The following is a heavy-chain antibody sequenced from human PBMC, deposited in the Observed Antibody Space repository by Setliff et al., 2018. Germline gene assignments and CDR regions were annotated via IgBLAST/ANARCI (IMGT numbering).Heavy chain of an antibody. CDR2: IYYSGST. V-gene: IGHV4-61*08. J-gene: IGHJ4*02. CDR1: GGSISSGDYY. CDR3: ARESGYSTL. Sequence: SETLSLTCTVSGGSISSGDYYWSWIRQPPGKGPEWIGYIYYSGSTNYNPSLKSRVTISVDTSKNQFSLKLSSVTAADTAVYYCARESGYSTLWGQGTLVTVSS. D-gene: IGHD6-13*01.